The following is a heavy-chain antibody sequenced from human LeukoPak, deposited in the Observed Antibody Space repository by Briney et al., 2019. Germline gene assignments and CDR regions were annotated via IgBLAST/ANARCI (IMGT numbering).Heavy chain of an antibody. CDR2: IIPIFGTA. CDR3: ARAPAGYSGYDYYYYGMDV. D-gene: IGHD5-12*01. CDR1: GGTFSSYA. Sequence: SVKVSCKASGGTFSSYAISWVRQAAGQGLESMGGIIPIFGTANYAQKFQGRVTITADKSTSTAYMELSSLRSEDTAVYYCARAPAGYSGYDYYYYGMDVWGKGTTVTVSS. J-gene: IGHJ6*04. V-gene: IGHV1-69*06.